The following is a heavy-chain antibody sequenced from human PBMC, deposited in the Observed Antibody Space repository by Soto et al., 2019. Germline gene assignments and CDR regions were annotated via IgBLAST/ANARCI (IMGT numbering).Heavy chain of an antibody. CDR3: ARTDKFTSQSSGWANRFDY. CDR2: FTTAALT. J-gene: IGHJ4*02. Sequence: EVQLLESGGGLVQPGGSLRLFCAASGFTFSNYAMTWVQAPGKGLEWVSTFTTAALTFYGDAVKGRFTISRDNPKSTLYLQMNSLRADDTAIYFCARTDKFTSQSSGWANRFDYWGQGTLVTVSS. V-gene: IGHV3-23*01. D-gene: IGHD6-19*01. CDR1: GFTFSNYA.